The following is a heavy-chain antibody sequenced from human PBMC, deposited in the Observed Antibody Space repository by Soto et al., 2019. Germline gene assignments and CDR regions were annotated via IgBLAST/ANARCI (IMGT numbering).Heavy chain of an antibody. Sequence: GGSLRLSCAASGFTFSSYGMHWVRQAPGKGLEWVAVISYDGSNKYYADSVKGRFTISRDNSKNTLYLQMNSLRAEDTAVYYCAKDGEYCSSTSCYGHYYMDVWGKGTTVTVSS. D-gene: IGHD2-2*01. CDR1: GFTFSSYG. J-gene: IGHJ6*03. CDR3: AKDGEYCSSTSCYGHYYMDV. CDR2: ISYDGSNK. V-gene: IGHV3-30*18.